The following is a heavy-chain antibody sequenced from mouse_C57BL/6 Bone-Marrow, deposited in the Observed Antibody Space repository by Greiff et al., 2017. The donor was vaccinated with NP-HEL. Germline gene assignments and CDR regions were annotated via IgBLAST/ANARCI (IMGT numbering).Heavy chain of an antibody. V-gene: IGHV5-12*01. CDR1: GFTFSDYY. J-gene: IGHJ2*01. Sequence: VESGGGLVQPGGSLKLSCAASGFTFSDYYMYWVRQTPEKRLEWVAYISNGGGSTYYPHTVKGRFTISRDNAKNTLYLQMSRLKSEDTAMYYCARRGSSDYFDYWGQGTTLTVSS. CDR3: ARRGSSDYFDY. CDR2: ISNGGGST. D-gene: IGHD1-1*01.